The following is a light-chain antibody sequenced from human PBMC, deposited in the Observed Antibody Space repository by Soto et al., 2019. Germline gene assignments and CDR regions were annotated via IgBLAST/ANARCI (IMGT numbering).Light chain of an antibody. CDR2: EGS. CDR1: SSDVGSYNL. V-gene: IGLV2-23*01. CDR3: CSYAGSSTPYV. J-gene: IGLJ1*01. Sequence: QSVLTQPASVSGSPGQSITISCTGTSSDVGSYNLVSWYQQHPGKAPKLMIYEGSKRPSGVSNRFSGSKSGNTASLTISGLQAEDEADYYCCSYAGSSTPYVFGTETKVTGL.